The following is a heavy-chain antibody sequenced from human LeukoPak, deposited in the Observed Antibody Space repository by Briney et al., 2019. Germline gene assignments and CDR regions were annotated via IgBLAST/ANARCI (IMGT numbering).Heavy chain of an antibody. J-gene: IGHJ6*02. CDR2: IYAGDSNT. Sequence: GESLKISCEGSGYSFTSYWIGWVRQMPGKGLEWVGIIYAGDSNTRYSPSFQGQVTISADKSISTAYLQWSSLKASDTAMYYCARAGISGCSYDMAYYYGMDVWGQGTTVTVSS. CDR1: GYSFTSYW. D-gene: IGHD5-18*01. V-gene: IGHV5-51*01. CDR3: ARAGISGCSYDMAYYYGMDV.